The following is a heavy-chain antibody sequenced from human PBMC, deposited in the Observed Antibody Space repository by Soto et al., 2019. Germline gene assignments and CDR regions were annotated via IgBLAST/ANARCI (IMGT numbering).Heavy chain of an antibody. V-gene: IGHV5-51*01. CDR3: ARSPRSSPYFDY. CDR2: IYPGDHET. CDR1: GYTFSNFW. D-gene: IGHD6-13*01. Sequence: PGESLKISCQCSGYTFSNFWIGWVRQLPGKGLEWMGIIYPGDHETRYSPSFHGKVTISADKSINTAYLRWNSLEASDTAFYFRARSPRSSPYFDYWGQGALVTVSS. J-gene: IGHJ4*02.